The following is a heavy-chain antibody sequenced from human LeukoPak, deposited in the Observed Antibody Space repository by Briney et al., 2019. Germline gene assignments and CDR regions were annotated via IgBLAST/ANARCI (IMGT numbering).Heavy chain of an antibody. D-gene: IGHD3-10*01. CDR1: GYSLTNYW. Sequence: GESLKISCKGSGYSLTNYWIGWVRQMPGKGLEWMGIIYPGDSDTRYSPSFQGQVTISADKSISTAYVPWSSLKASDTAMYYCATRDGSGSYYNPDYSDYWGQGTLVTVSS. CDR2: IYPGDSDT. V-gene: IGHV5-51*01. CDR3: ATRDGSGSYYNPDYSDY. J-gene: IGHJ4*02.